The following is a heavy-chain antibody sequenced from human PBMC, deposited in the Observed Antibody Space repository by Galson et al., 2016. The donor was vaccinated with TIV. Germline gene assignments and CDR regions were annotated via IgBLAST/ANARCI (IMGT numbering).Heavy chain of an antibody. Sequence: SETLSLTCSVSGGSISSFHWSWIRQPPGKGLEWIGYIYYSGNTNYNYNPSLESRVTMSVDTSKTQLSLDLSSVTAADTAVYFCARAPYGENWDFDLWGRGTLVTVSS. D-gene: IGHD3-10*01. CDR2: IYYSGNTNY. CDR3: ARAPYGENWDFDL. J-gene: IGHJ2*01. V-gene: IGHV4-59*08. CDR1: GGSISSFH.